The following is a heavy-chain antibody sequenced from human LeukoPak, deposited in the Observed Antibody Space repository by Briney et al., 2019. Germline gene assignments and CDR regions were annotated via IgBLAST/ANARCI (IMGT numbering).Heavy chain of an antibody. CDR3: ARQSARRFIDY. Sequence: PGGSLRLSGAASGFTFSSYAMHWVRQAPGKGLEWVAVISYDGSNKYYADSVKGRFTISRDNSKNTLYLQMNSLRAEDTAVYYCARQSARRFIDYWGQGTLVTVSS. V-gene: IGHV3-30-3*01. CDR1: GFTFSSYA. CDR2: ISYDGSNK. J-gene: IGHJ4*02. D-gene: IGHD6-6*01.